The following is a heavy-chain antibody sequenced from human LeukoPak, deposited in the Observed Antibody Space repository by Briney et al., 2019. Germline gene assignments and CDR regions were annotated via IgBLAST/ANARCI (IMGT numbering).Heavy chain of an antibody. J-gene: IGHJ3*01. CDR3: ASCVHWWCQKNAFNV. Sequence: ASVKVSCTVSGIAFTSYTVNWVRQAAGQGLEWMGRVDGHSGDTGYAQKFQGRVTMTRDTSMGTAYMELTSLRSEDTAVYYCASCVHWWCQKNAFNVWGQGTMVSVSS. D-gene: IGHD2-8*02. CDR1: GIAFTSYT. CDR2: VDGHSGDT. V-gene: IGHV1-8*01.